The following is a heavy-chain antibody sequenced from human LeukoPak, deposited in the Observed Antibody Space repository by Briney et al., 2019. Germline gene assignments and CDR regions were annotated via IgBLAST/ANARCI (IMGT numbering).Heavy chain of an antibody. J-gene: IGHJ4*02. D-gene: IGHD2-2*01. CDR2: ITSSGGSM. CDR1: GFTFSSYA. CDR3: ARESYSSSPLHY. V-gene: IGHV3-48*04. Sequence: AGGSLRLSCAASGFTFSSYAMSWVRQAPGKGLEWVSYITSSGGSMYYADSVKGRFTISRDNAKNSLFLQMNSLRAEDTAVYYCARESYSSSPLHYWGQGTLVTVSS.